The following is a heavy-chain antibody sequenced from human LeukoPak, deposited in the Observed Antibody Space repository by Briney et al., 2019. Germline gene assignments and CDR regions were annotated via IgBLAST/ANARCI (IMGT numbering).Heavy chain of an antibody. CDR3: AKDGVLTGYRTYYFDY. CDR2: ISSSSSYI. D-gene: IGHD3-9*01. Sequence: PGGSLRLSCAASGFTFSSYSMNWVRQAPGKGLEWVSSISSSSSYIYYADSVKGRFTISRDNAKNSLYLQMNSLRAEDTASYYCAKDGVLTGYRTYYFDYWGQGTLVTVSS. J-gene: IGHJ4*02. V-gene: IGHV3-21*04. CDR1: GFTFSSYS.